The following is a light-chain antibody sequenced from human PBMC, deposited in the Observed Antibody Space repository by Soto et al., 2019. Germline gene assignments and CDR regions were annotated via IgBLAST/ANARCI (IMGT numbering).Light chain of an antibody. Sequence: IVLTQSPGTLSLSPGERATLSCRASQSVSSSSLAWYQQKPGQAPRLLIYGASSRATGIPDRFSGSGSGTDFTLTISRLEPEDFAVYYWQQYGSSPPYTFGQGTKLEIK. CDR3: QQYGSSPPYT. CDR2: GAS. V-gene: IGKV3-20*01. CDR1: QSVSSSS. J-gene: IGKJ2*01.